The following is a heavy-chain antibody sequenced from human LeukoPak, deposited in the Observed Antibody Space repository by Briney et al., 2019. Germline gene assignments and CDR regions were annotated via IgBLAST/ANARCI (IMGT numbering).Heavy chain of an antibody. V-gene: IGHV4-61*02. D-gene: IGHD2-2*01. CDR3: ARDLGYCSSTSCLNWFDP. CDR2: MYTSGST. Sequence: SSQTLSLTCTVSGGSISSGSYYWSWIRQPAGKGLEWIGRMYTSGSTNYNPSLKSRVTISVDTSKNQFSLKLSSVTAADTAVYYCARDLGYCSSTSCLNWFDPWGQGTLVTVSS. J-gene: IGHJ5*02. CDR1: GGSISSGSYY.